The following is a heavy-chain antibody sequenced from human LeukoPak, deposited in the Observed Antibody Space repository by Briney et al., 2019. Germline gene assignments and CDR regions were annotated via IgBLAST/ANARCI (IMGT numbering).Heavy chain of an antibody. CDR1: GYTFTSYG. CDR3: ALMVATTRPTGYYYYYGMDV. D-gene: IGHD5-12*01. CDR2: IIPIFGTA. J-gene: IGHJ6*04. Sequence: GASVKVSCKASGYTFTSYGISWVRQAPGQGLEWMGGIIPIFGTANYAQKFQGRVTITADESTSTAYMELSSLRSEDTAVYYCALMVATTRPTGYYYYYGMDVWGKGTTVTVSS. V-gene: IGHV1-69*13.